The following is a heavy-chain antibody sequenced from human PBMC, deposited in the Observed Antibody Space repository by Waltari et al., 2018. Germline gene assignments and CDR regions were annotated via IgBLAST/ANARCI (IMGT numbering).Heavy chain of an antibody. D-gene: IGHD1-26*01. CDR3: AKTRVVGPSIDALDI. Sequence: EVQLVESGGGLVHPGGSLRLSCTASGFAFVDFSLTWVRQAPGKGLGWLSYITSRGGTIHQADSVKGRFIISRDKAKNSLYLQMNSLRAEDTAVYYCAKTRVVGPSIDALDIWGRGTLVTVSS. V-gene: IGHV3-48*01. CDR2: ITSRGGTI. J-gene: IGHJ3*02. CDR1: GFAFVDFS.